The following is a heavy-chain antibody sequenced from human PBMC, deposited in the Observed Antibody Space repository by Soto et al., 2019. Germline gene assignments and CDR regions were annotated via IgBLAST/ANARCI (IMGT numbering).Heavy chain of an antibody. V-gene: IGHV3-30*18. CDR2: ISYDGSNK. CDR3: AKANYYDSSGYYPDYYYYGMDV. J-gene: IGHJ6*02. D-gene: IGHD3-22*01. CDR1: GFTFSSYG. Sequence: GGSLRLSCAASGFTFSSYGMHWVRQAPGKGLEWVAVISYDGSNKYYADSVKGRFTISRDNSKNALYLQMNSLRAEDTAVYYCAKANYYDSSGYYPDYYYYGMDVWGQGTPVTVYS.